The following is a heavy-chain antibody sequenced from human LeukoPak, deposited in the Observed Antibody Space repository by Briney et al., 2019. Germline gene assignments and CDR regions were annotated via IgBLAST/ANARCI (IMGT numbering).Heavy chain of an antibody. Sequence: ASVKVSCKASGGTDSSHAISWVRQAPGQGLEWMGGIIPIFYIANYAQKFQDRVTITTDEYTSTAYMELSSLRPEDTAVYYCERTGGLRSVVVPTAIFDAFDIWGQGTLVTVSS. V-gene: IGHV1-69*05. D-gene: IGHD2-2*01. CDR1: GGTDSSHA. CDR2: IIPIFYIA. J-gene: IGHJ3*02. CDR3: ERTGGLRSVVVPTAIFDAFDI.